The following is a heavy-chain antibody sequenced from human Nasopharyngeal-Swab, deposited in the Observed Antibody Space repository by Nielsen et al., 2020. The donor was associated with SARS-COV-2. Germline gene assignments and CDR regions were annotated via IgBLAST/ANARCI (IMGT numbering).Heavy chain of an antibody. Sequence: ASVKVSCKASGYTFTSYYMHWVRQDPGQGLEGRGIINPSGGSTSYAQKFQGRVTMTRDTSTSTVYMELSSLRSEDTAVYYCASMAVTMVRGVPTPYYYYGMDVWGQGTTVTVSS. J-gene: IGHJ6*02. D-gene: IGHD3-10*01. CDR3: ASMAVTMVRGVPTPYYYYGMDV. CDR2: INPSGGST. CDR1: GYTFTSYY. V-gene: IGHV1-46*01.